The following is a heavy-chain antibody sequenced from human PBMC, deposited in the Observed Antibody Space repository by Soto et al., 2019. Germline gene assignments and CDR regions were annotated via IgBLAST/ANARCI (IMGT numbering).Heavy chain of an antibody. Sequence: QVQLVQSGAEVKKPGASVKVSCKASGYTFTSYYMHWVRQAPGQGLEWMGIINPSGGSTSYAQKCQGRVTMTRDTSTSTVYMELRSLRSEDTAVYYCARGGGLYCSGGSCPKNFYYYYMDVWGKGTTVTVSS. CDR1: GYTFTSYY. D-gene: IGHD2-15*01. J-gene: IGHJ6*03. CDR3: ARGGGLYCSGGSCPKNFYYYYMDV. CDR2: INPSGGST. V-gene: IGHV1-46*03.